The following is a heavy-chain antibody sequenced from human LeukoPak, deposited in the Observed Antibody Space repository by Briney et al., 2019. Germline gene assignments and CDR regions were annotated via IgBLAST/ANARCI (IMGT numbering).Heavy chain of an antibody. CDR2: INPDSGNT. J-gene: IGHJ3*02. CDR1: GYTFTAYY. Sequence: ASLKVSCKASGYTFTAYYMHRVRQAPGQGLEWMGWINPDSGNTNYAQKFQGRVTVTRDTSISTMYMELSRLNSDDTAVYYCARYPRGEGFDIWGQGTLVTVSS. V-gene: IGHV1-2*02. CDR3: ARYPRGEGFDI. D-gene: IGHD3-16*01.